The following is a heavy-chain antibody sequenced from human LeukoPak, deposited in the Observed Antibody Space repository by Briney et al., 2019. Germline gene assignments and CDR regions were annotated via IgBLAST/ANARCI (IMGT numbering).Heavy chain of an antibody. CDR1: GGSISSGDYY. CDR3: AKYYDSSGYFY. Sequence: SETLSLTCTVSGGSISSGDYYWSWIRQPPGKGLEWIGYIYYSGSTYYNPSLKSRVTISVDTSKNQLSLKPSSVTAADTAVYYCAKYYDSSGYFYWGQGTLVTVSS. CDR2: IYYSGST. D-gene: IGHD3-22*01. V-gene: IGHV4-30-4*01. J-gene: IGHJ4*02.